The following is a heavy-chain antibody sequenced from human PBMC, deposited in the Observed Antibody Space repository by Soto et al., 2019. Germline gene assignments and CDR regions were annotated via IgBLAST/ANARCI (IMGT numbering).Heavy chain of an antibody. CDR2: IIPNSGST. D-gene: IGHD6-25*01. V-gene: IGHV1-2*02. Sequence: ASVKVSCKASGGTFSSYAISWVRQAPGQGLEWMGWIIPNSGSTNYAQKFQGRVTMTRDTSISTAYMELSRLRSDDTAVYYCARAYPQRDYYMDVWAKGTTVTVSS. CDR3: ARAYPQRDYYMDV. J-gene: IGHJ6*03. CDR1: GGTFSSYA.